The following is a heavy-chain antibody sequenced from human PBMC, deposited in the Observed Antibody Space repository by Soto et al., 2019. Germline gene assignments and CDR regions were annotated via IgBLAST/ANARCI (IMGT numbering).Heavy chain of an antibody. V-gene: IGHV3-30*03. D-gene: IGHD5-18*01. CDR1: GFTFNNYG. CDR3: ARGGAYTFGYRPERILDY. Sequence: GGSLRLSCAASGFTFNNYGIHWVRQAPGKGLEWVAVISNDGDDKYYAESVKGRFTISRDNSNNTLYLQMNSLRHEDTAVYYCARGGAYTFGYRPERILDYWGQGTLVTVSS. CDR2: ISNDGDDK. J-gene: IGHJ4*02.